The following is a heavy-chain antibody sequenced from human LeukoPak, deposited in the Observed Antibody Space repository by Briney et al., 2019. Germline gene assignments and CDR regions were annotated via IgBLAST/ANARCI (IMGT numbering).Heavy chain of an antibody. CDR2: IWYGGSNK. Sequence: PGGSLRLSCAASGFTFSSYGMHWVRQAPGKGLEWVAVIWYGGSNKYYADSVKGRFTISRDNSKNTVSLQMSGLKSEDTGFYYCAKDSVYIAPASVVASAAFDVWGLGTMVTVSS. CDR3: AKDSVYIAPASVVASAAFDV. CDR1: GFTFSSYG. D-gene: IGHD2-8*01. J-gene: IGHJ3*01. V-gene: IGHV3-30*02.